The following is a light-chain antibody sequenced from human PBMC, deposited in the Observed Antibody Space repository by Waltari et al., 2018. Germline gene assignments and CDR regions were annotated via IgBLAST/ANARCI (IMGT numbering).Light chain of an antibody. Sequence: QSALTQPPSASGSPGQSVTIPCTGTRNDVGGYNFVPWYQQHPGKAPKLMIFEVTKRPSGVPDRFAGSKSGNTASLTVSGLQAEDEADYYCTSYAGSNKAVFGGGTKLTVL. CDR1: RNDVGGYNF. CDR2: EVT. CDR3: TSYAGSNKAV. V-gene: IGLV2-8*01. J-gene: IGLJ2*01.